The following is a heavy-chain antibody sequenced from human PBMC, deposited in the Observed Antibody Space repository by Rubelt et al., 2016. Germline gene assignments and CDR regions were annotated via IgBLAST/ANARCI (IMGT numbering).Heavy chain of an antibody. Sequence: NPSLKSRVTISVDTSKNQFSLKLSSVTAADTAVYYCARTPIYDFWSGYTFFDIWGQGTMVTVSS. CDR3: ARTPIYDFWSGYTFFDI. V-gene: IGHV4-30-2*04. J-gene: IGHJ3*02. D-gene: IGHD3-3*01.